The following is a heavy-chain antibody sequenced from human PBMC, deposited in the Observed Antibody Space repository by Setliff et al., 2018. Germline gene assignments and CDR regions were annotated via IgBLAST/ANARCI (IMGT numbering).Heavy chain of an antibody. V-gene: IGHV3-7*03. CDR3: ARWTARAVDY. J-gene: IGHJ4*02. CDR2: IKQDGSEK. Sequence: GSLRLSCAASGFTFSSYWMTWVRQAPGKGLEWVANIKQDGSEKYYVDSVKGRFTVSRDNAKNSLYLQMSSLRAEGTAVYYCARWTARAVDYWGQGTLVTVSS. CDR1: GFTFSSYW. D-gene: IGHD6-6*01.